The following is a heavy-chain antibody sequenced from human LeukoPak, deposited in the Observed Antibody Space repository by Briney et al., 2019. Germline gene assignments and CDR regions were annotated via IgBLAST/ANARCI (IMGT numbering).Heavy chain of an antibody. V-gene: IGHV3-21*04. CDR2: ISSSNSYS. Sequence: GGSLRLSCAASGFTFRSDGMYWVRQAPGKGLEWVSSISSSNSYSFYADSVRGRFTISRDNAKKSLYLQMNSLRAEDTAVYYCARVLGSYALDYWGQGTLVTVSS. D-gene: IGHD3-10*01. J-gene: IGHJ4*02. CDR1: GFTFRSDG. CDR3: ARVLGSYALDY.